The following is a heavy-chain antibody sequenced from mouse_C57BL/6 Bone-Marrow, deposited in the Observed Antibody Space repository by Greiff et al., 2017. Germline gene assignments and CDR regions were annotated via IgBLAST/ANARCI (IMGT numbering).Heavy chain of an antibody. CDR2: IYPRSGNT. CDR3: ARSLNYYGSSYPFAY. J-gene: IGHJ3*01. D-gene: IGHD1-1*01. V-gene: IGHV1-81*01. Sequence: QVQLQKSGAELARPGASVKLSCKASGYTFTSYGISWVKQRTGQGLEWIGEIYPRSGNTYYNEKFKGKATLTADKSSSTAYMELRSLTSEDSAVYFCARSLNYYGSSYPFAYWGQGTLVTVSA. CDR1: GYTFTSYG.